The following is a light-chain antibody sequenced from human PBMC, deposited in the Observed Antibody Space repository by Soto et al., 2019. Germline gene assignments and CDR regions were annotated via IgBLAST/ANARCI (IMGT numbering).Light chain of an antibody. CDR2: DAS. J-gene: IGKJ2*01. V-gene: IGKV3-11*01. CDR3: QQYSNWPRT. Sequence: EIVLTQSPSTLSASPAERATLSCRASQSVSNYLACYQQKPGQAPRLLIYDASNRETGIPPRFSGSGSGTDFTLTISSLEPDDFAAYYWQQYSNWPRTFGQGTKVEVK. CDR1: QSVSNY.